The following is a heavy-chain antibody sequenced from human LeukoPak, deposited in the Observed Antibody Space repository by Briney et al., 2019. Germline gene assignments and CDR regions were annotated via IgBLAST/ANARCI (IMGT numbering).Heavy chain of an antibody. D-gene: IGHD3-10*01. CDR2: ISDYGSLT. J-gene: IGHJ4*02. CDR3: VRGMGDY. Sequence: GGSLRLSCAAFGFTFRSYWMHWVRQAPGKGLVWVSRISDYGSLTSYADSVKGRFTISRDNAKNMLYLQMNSLRPEDTAVYYCVRGMGDYWGQGTLVTVSS. V-gene: IGHV3-74*01. CDR1: GFTFRSYW.